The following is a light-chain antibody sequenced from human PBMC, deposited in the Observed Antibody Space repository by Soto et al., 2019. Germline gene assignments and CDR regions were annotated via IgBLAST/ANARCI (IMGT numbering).Light chain of an antibody. CDR2: EVT. CDR3: SSYTSSYTGV. CDR1: SSDVGGYNF. Sequence: QSALTQPASVSGSPGQLITISCTGTSSDVGGYNFVSWYQQHPGKAPKLMIYEVTNRPSGVSNRFSGSKSGNTASLTISGLQAEDEADYYCSSYTSSYTGVFGGGTKLTVL. V-gene: IGLV2-14*01. J-gene: IGLJ3*02.